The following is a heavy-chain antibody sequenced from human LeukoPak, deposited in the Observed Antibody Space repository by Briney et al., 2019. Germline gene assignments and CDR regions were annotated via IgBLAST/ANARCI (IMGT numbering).Heavy chain of an antibody. CDR2: IKQDGSEK. Sequence: GGSLRLSCAASGFSFSYYWMSWVRQAPGKGLEWVANIKQDGSEKYYVDSVQGRFTISRDNAKNSLYLQMHSLRAEDTAVYYCARGKTSQNIVTRKTYNWFDPWGQGTLVTVSS. V-gene: IGHV3-7*01. D-gene: IGHD2/OR15-2a*01. CDR1: GFSFSYYW. CDR3: ARGKTSQNIVTRKTYNWFDP. J-gene: IGHJ5*02.